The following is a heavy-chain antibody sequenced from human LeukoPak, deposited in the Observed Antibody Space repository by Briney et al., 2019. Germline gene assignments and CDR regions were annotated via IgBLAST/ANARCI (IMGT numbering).Heavy chain of an antibody. V-gene: IGHV1-69*13. CDR1: GGTFSSYA. D-gene: IGHD6-19*01. CDR3: ARFEARSAVAGGVGWFDP. J-gene: IGHJ5*02. Sequence: GASVKVSCKASGGTFSSYAISWVRQAPGQGLEWMGGIIPIFGTANYAQKFQGRVTITADESTSTAYMELSSLRSEDTAVYYCARFEARSAVAGGVGWFDPWGQGTLVTVSS. CDR2: IIPIFGTA.